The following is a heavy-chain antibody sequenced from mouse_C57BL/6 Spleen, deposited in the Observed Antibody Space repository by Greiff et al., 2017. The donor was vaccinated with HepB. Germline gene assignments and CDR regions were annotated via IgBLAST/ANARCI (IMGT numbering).Heavy chain of an antibody. CDR2: IDPENGDT. CDR3: TTCITTVVATRYFDV. D-gene: IGHD1-1*01. CDR1: GFNIKDDY. J-gene: IGHJ1*03. Sequence: EVQLQQSGAELVRPGASVKLSCTASGFNIKDDYMHWVKQRPEQGLEWIGWIDPENGDTEYASKFQGKATITAETSSNTAYLQLSSLTSGDTPVFYCTTCITTVVATRYFDVWGTGTTVTVSS. V-gene: IGHV14-4*01.